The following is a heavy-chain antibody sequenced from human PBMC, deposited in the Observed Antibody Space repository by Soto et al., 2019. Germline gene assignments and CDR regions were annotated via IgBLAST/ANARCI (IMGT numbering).Heavy chain of an antibody. V-gene: IGHV4-61*05. CDR2: IYYSGST. J-gene: IGHJ4*02. CDR1: GGSISSSSYF. Sequence: PSETLSLTCTVSGGSISSSSYFWGWIRQPPGKGLEWIGYIYYSGSTNYNPSLKSRVTISVDTSKNQFSLKLSSVTAADTAVYYCASLAAAGTMVGYFDYWGQGTLVTVSS. D-gene: IGHD6-13*01. CDR3: ASLAAAGTMVGYFDY.